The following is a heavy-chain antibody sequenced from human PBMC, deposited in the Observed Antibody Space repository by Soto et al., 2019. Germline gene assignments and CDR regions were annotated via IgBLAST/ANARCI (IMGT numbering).Heavy chain of an antibody. CDR2: ISVGGGSA. D-gene: IGHD6-13*01. V-gene: IGHV3-23*01. CDR1: GFTFSDYV. J-gene: IGHJ5*02. Sequence: EVQLLQSGGHLVRPGGSLRLSCVASGFTFSDYVMTWVRQAPEKGLEWVSTISVGGGSAYYADSVKGRFAISRDNSKNTWYTQLNSLRAADTAVDYCEKCRAQQLIIGVWLDPWGQGTRVTASS. CDR3: EKCRAQQLIIGVWLDP.